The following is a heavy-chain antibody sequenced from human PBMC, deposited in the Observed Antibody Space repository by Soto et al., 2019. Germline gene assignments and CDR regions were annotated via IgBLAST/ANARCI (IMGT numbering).Heavy chain of an antibody. CDR3: ARHGFYGDYSSNYFDP. Sequence: GESLKISCKGSGYSFTNYWIAWIRQMPGEGLEYMGIIYPSDSTARYSPSFQGQVTFSVDKSISTAYLQWNSLKASDTAMYYCARHGFYGDYSSNYFDPWGQGTLVTVSS. J-gene: IGHJ5*02. CDR2: IYPSDSTA. CDR1: GYSFTNYW. D-gene: IGHD4-17*01. V-gene: IGHV5-51*01.